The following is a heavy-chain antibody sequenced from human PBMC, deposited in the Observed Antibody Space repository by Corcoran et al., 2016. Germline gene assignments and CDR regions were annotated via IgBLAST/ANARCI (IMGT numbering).Heavy chain of an antibody. D-gene: IGHD2-8*02. CDR1: GFPFAPAW. Sequence: EVQVVESGGTLVKAGGSLTLSCAASGFPFAPAWLLWVRQAPGQGLECVGRIKSKTSGETRDYAAPVRGRFYISRDDSRSTVYLQMSSLRTDDTAVYYWTVDVAGGAYPLDSWGQGTLVTVSS. J-gene: IGHJ4*02. CDR3: TVDVAGGAYPLDS. V-gene: IGHV3-15*02. CDR2: IKSKTSGETR.